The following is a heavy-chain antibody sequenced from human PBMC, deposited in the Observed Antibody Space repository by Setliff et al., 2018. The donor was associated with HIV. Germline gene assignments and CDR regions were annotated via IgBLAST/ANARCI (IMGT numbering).Heavy chain of an antibody. Sequence: HPGGSLRLSCAASGFTFTTYAMHWVRQAPGKGLEWVAVISIYDGSEKYYADSVKGRFTISRDNSKNMLYLEMNSLRAEDTAIYYCARDVTVRLSVEYYFDYWGQVTLVTVSS. CDR2: ISIYDGSEK. J-gene: IGHJ4*02. D-gene: IGHD2-8*02. CDR3: ARDVTVRLSVEYYFDY. V-gene: IGHV3-30*04. CDR1: GFTFTTYA.